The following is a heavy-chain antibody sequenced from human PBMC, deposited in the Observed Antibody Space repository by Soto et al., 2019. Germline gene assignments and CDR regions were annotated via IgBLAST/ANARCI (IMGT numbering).Heavy chain of an antibody. Sequence: PSETLSLTCTVSGGSISSSSYYWGWIRQPPGKGLEWIGSIYYSGSTYYNPSLKSRVTISVDTSKNQFSLKLSSVTAADTAVYYCAGRARNDYFDYWGQGTLVTAPQ. V-gene: IGHV4-39*01. J-gene: IGHJ4*02. CDR3: AGRARNDYFDY. CDR2: IYYSGST. CDR1: GGSISSSSYY.